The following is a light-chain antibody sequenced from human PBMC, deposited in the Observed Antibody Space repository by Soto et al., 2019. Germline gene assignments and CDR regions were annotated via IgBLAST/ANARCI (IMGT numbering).Light chain of an antibody. Sequence: QSVLTQPPSLSEAPRQRVTISCSGNSFNVGKNAVNWYQQVPGKDPKLLLYDGDLRASGVSDRFSGFQSGTSAYLAISGLQSEDEAHYYCAAWDDSLNALVFGAGTKVTVL. CDR3: AAWDDSLNALV. V-gene: IGLV1-36*01. CDR1: SFNVGKNA. CDR2: DGD. J-gene: IGLJ3*02.